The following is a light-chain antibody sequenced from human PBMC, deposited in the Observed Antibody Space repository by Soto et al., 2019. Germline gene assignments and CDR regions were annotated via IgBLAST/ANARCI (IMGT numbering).Light chain of an antibody. CDR2: EGS. J-gene: IGLJ3*02. CDR3: CSYAYSSTFWV. Sequence: QPVLTQPASVSGSPGQSITISCTGTSSDVGSYNLVSWYQQHPGKAPKLMIYEGSKRPSGVSNRFSGSKSGNTASLTISGLQAEDEADYYCCSYAYSSTFWVFGGGTKLTVL. CDR1: SSDVGSYNL. V-gene: IGLV2-23*03.